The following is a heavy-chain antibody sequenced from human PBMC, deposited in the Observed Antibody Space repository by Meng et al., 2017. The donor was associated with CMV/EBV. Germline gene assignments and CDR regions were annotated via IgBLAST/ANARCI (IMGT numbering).Heavy chain of an antibody. Sequence: QLHLSGPGLLKHSQTLSLTCSVSGGSISSGDYYWSWIRQAPGKGLVWIGYIYYSGRTYYNPSLKSRVTISVDTSKNQFSLKLSSVTAADTAVYYCARVTSRVAGAFDYWGQGTLVTVSS. V-gene: IGHV4-30-4*08. J-gene: IGHJ4*02. CDR2: IYYSGRT. D-gene: IGHD1-14*01. CDR3: ARVTSRVAGAFDY. CDR1: GGSISSGDYY.